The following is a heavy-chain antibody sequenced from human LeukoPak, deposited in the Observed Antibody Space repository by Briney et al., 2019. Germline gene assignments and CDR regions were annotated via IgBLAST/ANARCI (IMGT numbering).Heavy chain of an antibody. CDR2: ISYGGSNK. D-gene: IGHD5-18*01. CDR3: ARDPTVDTAIVGYFDY. V-gene: IGHV3-30*01. J-gene: IGHJ4*02. Sequence: GGSLRLSCAASGFTFRSYAMHWVRQVPGKGLEWVAVISYGGSNKYYADSVKGRFTISRDNSKNTLYLQMNSLRAEDTAVYYCARDPTVDTAIVGYFDYGGQGTLVTVSS. CDR1: GFTFRSYA.